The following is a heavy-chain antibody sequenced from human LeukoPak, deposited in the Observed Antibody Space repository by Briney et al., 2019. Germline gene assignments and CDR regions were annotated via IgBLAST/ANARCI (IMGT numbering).Heavy chain of an antibody. Sequence: ASVKVSCKASGYTFTGYYMHWVRQAPGQGLEWMGLINPNSGGTNYAQKFQGRVTMTRDTSISTAYMELSRLRSDDTAVYYCARDWRPDYDFWSGYSALLDYWGQGTLVTVSS. D-gene: IGHD3-3*01. CDR2: INPNSGGT. CDR3: ARDWRPDYDFWSGYSALLDY. V-gene: IGHV1-2*02. J-gene: IGHJ4*02. CDR1: GYTFTGYY.